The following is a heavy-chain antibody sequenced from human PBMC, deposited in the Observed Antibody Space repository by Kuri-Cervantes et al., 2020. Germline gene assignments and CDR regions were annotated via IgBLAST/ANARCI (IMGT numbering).Heavy chain of an antibody. CDR1: GGTFSSYA. Sequence: SVKVSCKASGGTFSSYAISWVRQAPGQGLEWMGGIIPIFGTANYAQKFQGRVTITADESTSTAYMELRSLKSDDTAVYYCARGGSSGRYGMDVWGQGTTVTVSS. J-gene: IGHJ6*02. CDR3: ARGGSSGRYGMDV. D-gene: IGHD6-19*01. V-gene: IGHV1-69*13. CDR2: IIPIFGTA.